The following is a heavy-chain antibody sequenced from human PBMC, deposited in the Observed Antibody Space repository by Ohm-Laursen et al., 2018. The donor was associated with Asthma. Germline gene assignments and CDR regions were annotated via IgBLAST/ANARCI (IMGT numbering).Heavy chain of an antibody. CDR1: GYTFSRYS. D-gene: IGHD3-22*01. J-gene: IGHJ4*02. CDR3: ARDGSRLYYYDSSGYLDY. V-gene: IGHV3-30*03. Sequence: SLRLSCAASGYTFSRYSIHWVRQVPGKGLEWVAVISYDGSNKYYADSVKGRFTISRDNSKNTLYLQMNSLRAEDTAVYYCARDGSRLYYYDSSGYLDYWGQGTLVTVSS. CDR2: ISYDGSNK.